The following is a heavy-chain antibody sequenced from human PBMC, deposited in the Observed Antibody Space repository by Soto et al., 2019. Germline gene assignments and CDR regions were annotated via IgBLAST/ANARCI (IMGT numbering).Heavy chain of an antibody. CDR2: VYWNDDK. J-gene: IGHJ4*02. CDR3: AHVTSWSPAY. Sequence: SGPTLVNPTQTLTLTCTLYGFSLSTSGGGVGWIRQPPGKALQRLALVYWNDDKGDSPSLKRRVTITKDTSKNQVVLTMTNMDPVDTATYYCAHVTSWSPAYWGQGTMVTVAS. D-gene: IGHD2-2*01. V-gene: IGHV2-5*01. CDR1: GFSLSTSGGG.